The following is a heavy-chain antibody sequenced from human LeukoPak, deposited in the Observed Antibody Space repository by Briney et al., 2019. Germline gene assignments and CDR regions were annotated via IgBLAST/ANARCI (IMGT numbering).Heavy chain of an antibody. V-gene: IGHV3-7*01. CDR3: ARENVDTAMVNDAFDI. CDR1: GFTFSSYW. CDR2: IKQDGSEK. D-gene: IGHD5-18*01. J-gene: IGHJ3*02. Sequence: PGGSLRLSCAASGFTFSSYWMSWVRQAPGKGLEWVANIKQDGSEKYYVDPVKGRFTISRDNAKNSLYLQMNSLRAEDTAVYYCARENVDTAMVNDAFDIWGQGTMVTVSS.